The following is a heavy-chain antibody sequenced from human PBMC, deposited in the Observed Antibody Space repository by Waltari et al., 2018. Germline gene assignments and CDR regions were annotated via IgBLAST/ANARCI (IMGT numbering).Heavy chain of an antibody. Sequence: QVQLQESGPGLVKPSETLSLTCTVSGGSISSYYWSWIRQPPGKGLEWIGYIYYSGSTNYNPSLKSRVTISVDASKIQFSLKLGSVTAADTAVYYCARAAERDFWSGYYPNDAFDIWGQGTMVTVSS. CDR3: ARAAERDFWSGYYPNDAFDI. D-gene: IGHD3-3*01. J-gene: IGHJ3*02. CDR2: IYYSGST. CDR1: GGSISSYY. V-gene: IGHV4-59*01.